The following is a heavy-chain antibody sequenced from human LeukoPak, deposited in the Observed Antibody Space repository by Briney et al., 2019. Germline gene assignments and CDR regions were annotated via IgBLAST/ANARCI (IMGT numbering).Heavy chain of an antibody. V-gene: IGHV4-39*01. Sequence: SETLSLTCTVSGGSISSSSYYWGWIRQPPGKGLEWIGSIYYSGSTYYNPSLKSRVTISVDTYKNQFSLKLSSVTAADTAVYYCARRRFLRGPDVVNPFDYWGQGTLVTVSS. J-gene: IGHJ4*02. CDR3: ARRRFLRGPDVVNPFDY. CDR1: GGSISSSSYY. D-gene: IGHD5/OR15-5a*01. CDR2: IYYSGST.